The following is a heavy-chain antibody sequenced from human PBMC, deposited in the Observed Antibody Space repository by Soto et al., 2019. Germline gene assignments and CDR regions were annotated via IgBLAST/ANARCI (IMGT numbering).Heavy chain of an antibody. D-gene: IGHD1-26*01. V-gene: IGHV6-1*01. CDR3: ATGIQWEGWFDP. CDR1: GDTVSNNSGA. J-gene: IGHJ5*02. CDR2: TYYRSKWYN. Sequence: QVHLQQSGPGLVKPSQTLSLTCGISGDTVSNNSGAWHWIRQSPSRGLEWLGRTYYRSKWYNDYAVSMKGRLIINADTSKNQVSLQLNSVTTEDTAISYGATGIQWEGWFDPWGQGTLVTVSS.